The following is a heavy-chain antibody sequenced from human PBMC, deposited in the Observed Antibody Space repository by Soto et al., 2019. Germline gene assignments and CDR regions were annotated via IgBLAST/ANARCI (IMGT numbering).Heavy chain of an antibody. CDR3: TRSGTYGDFDAFDI. V-gene: IGHV3-49*03. CDR2: IRSKAYGGTT. D-gene: IGHD4-17*01. J-gene: IGHJ3*02. Sequence: SLRLSCTASGFTFGDSAMSWFRQAPGKGLEWVGFIRSKAYGGTTEYAASVKGRFTISRDDSKSIAYLQMNSLKTEDTAVYYCTRSGTYGDFDAFDIWGQGTMVTVSS. CDR1: GFTFGDSA.